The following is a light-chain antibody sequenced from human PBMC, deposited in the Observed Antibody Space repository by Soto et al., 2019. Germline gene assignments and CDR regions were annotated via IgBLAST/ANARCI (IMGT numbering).Light chain of an antibody. Sequence: QAVLTQPPSVSGSPGQPVTISCTGTSSDVGGYDYVSWYQQHPGTAPKLMLYEVNNRPSGVSNRFSGSKSGNTASLIISGLQTEDEADYYCSAYTTTSTLIFGTGTKVTV. CDR1: SSDVGGYDY. J-gene: IGLJ1*01. CDR3: SAYTTTSTLI. CDR2: EVN. V-gene: IGLV2-14*01.